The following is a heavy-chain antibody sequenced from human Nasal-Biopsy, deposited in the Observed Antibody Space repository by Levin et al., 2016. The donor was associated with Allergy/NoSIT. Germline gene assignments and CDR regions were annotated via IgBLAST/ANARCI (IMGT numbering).Heavy chain of an antibody. CDR2: IWSDGNNK. CDR1: GLNLRPYA. Sequence: GESLKISCAASGLNLRPYAMHWVRQAPGQGLEWVAVIWSDGNNKYYADSVEGRFTISRDNSKNTLYLQMNSLRAEDTAVYFCARDLTMVRGIVVDYDYGMDVWGQGTTVTVSS. J-gene: IGHJ6*02. V-gene: IGHV3-33*01. D-gene: IGHD3-10*01. CDR3: ARDLTMVRGIVVDYDYGMDV.